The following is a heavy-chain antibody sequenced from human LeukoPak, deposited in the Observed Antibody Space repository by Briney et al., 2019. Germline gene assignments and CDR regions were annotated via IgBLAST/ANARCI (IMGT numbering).Heavy chain of an antibody. CDR3: AKLYQTKDLDY. CDR2: ISYDGSNK. Sequence: GGSLRPSCALSGFTFSSYGMHWVRQAPGKGLEWVAAISYDGSNKYYADSVKGRFTVSRDNSKNTLYLQMNSLTAEDTALYYCAKLYQTKDLDYWGQGTLVTVSS. CDR1: GFTFSSYG. J-gene: IGHJ4*02. V-gene: IGHV3-30*18. D-gene: IGHD2-2*02.